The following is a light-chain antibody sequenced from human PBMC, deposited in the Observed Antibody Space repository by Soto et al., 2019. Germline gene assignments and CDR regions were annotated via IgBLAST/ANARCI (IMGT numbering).Light chain of an antibody. V-gene: IGKV4-1*01. CDR3: QQYYSSPYT. CDR1: RSVLFSSDNENY. J-gene: IGKJ2*01. Sequence: DIVMTQSPDSLAVSLGERATINCKSSRSVLFSSDNENYLDWYQQKPGPPPKLLIYWASTRESGVPDRFSGSGSSTDFTLTISSLQDEDVAVYYCQQYYSSPYTFGQGTKLEIK. CDR2: WAS.